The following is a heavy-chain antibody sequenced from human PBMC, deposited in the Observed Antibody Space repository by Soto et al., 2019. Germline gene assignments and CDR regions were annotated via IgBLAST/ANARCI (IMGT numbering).Heavy chain of an antibody. CDR3: ARGSAFIGLDY. CDR1: GFIFSRYS. V-gene: IGHV3-21*01. CDR2: IGTSGSYI. Sequence: SGGSLRLSCAVSGFIFSRYSMNWVRRAPGKGLEWVSSIGTSGSYIYDTDSVKGRFTISRDNTKDSLYLQMNSLRAEDTAIYYCARGSAFIGLDYWGQGT. J-gene: IGHJ4*02. D-gene: IGHD1-26*01.